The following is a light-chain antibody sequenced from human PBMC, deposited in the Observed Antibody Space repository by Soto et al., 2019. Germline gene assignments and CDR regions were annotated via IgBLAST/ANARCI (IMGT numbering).Light chain of an antibody. V-gene: IGKV1-39*01. CDR1: QSISDY. CDR3: QQSSSTPPA. Sequence: DIQMTQSPSSLSASVGNRVNITCRASQSISDYLNWYQQRPGTAPKLLIYAASRLQSGVPSRFSGSGSGTDFTLTISSLQPEDLGTYYCQQSSSTPPAFGQGTRLEI. J-gene: IGKJ5*01. CDR2: AAS.